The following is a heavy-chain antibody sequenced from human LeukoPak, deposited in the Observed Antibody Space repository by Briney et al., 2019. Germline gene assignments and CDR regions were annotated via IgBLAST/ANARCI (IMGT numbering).Heavy chain of an antibody. CDR2: IYYSGST. Sequence: SETLSLTCTVSGGSICSGDYYWSWIRRPPGKGLEWIGYIYYSGSTYYNPSLKSRVTISVDTSKNQFSLKLSSVTAADTAVYYCARAHRDGDLPPMVYYWGQGTLVTVSS. CDR3: ARAHRDGDLPPMVYY. D-gene: IGHD4-17*01. V-gene: IGHV4-30-4*01. J-gene: IGHJ4*02. CDR1: GGSICSGDYY.